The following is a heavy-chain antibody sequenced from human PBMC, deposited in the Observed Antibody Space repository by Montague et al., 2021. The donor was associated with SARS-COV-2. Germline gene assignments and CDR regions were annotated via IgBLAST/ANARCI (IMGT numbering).Heavy chain of an antibody. V-gene: IGHV4-4*02. CDR3: ASRPIAVAYYFDN. D-gene: IGHD6-19*01. J-gene: IGHJ4*02. CDR1: GASISSTNW. Sequence: SETLSLTCAVSGASISSTNWWTWVRQPPGKGLEWIGEMYHTGTTNYNPYLMSRVTISLDESKNQFSLKMTSVTAADTAVYYCASRPIAVAYYFDNWGQGTLVPVSS. CDR2: MYHTGTT.